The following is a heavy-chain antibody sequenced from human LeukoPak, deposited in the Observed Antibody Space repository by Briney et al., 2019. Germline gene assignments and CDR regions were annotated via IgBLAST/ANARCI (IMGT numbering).Heavy chain of an antibody. CDR3: ARDFLGDSGATAY. J-gene: IGHJ4*02. CDR1: GASISSYY. CDR2: IHSTGRT. Sequence: PSETLSLTCTVSGASISSYYWSWIRQPPGKGLEWIGLIHSTGRTNYNPSLSSRVTISLDTSINQFSLKVTSVTAADTATYYCARDFLGDSGATAYWGQGTLVTVSS. D-gene: IGHD6-19*01. V-gene: IGHV4-59*01.